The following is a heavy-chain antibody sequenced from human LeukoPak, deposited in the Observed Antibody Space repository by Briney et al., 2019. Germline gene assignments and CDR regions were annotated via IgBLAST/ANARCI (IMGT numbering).Heavy chain of an antibody. J-gene: IGHJ6*02. V-gene: IGHV3-48*03. CDR3: ARDSPGGMDV. Sequence: GGSLRLSCAASGFTFSSYAMNWVRQAPGKGLEWVSYISSSGSTIYYADSVKGRFTISRDNAKNSLYLQMNSLRAEDTAVYYCARDSPGGMDVWGQGTTVTVSS. CDR1: GFTFSSYA. CDR2: ISSSGSTI.